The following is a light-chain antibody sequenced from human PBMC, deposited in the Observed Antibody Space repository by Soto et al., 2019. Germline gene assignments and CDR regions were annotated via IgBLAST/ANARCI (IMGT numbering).Light chain of an antibody. J-gene: IGKJ1*01. CDR3: QKYNSVPAT. Sequence: DIQMTQSPSSLSASVGDRVTIICRASQDMGKNLAWYQQKPGQVPKLLIHLTSTLQSGVPSRFSGSGSGTDFTLTISSLQPEDVASYYCQKYNSVPATFGQGTKVEI. CDR1: QDMGKN. V-gene: IGKV1-27*01. CDR2: LTS.